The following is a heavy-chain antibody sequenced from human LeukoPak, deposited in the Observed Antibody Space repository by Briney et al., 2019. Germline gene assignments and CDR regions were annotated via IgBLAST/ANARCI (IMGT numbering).Heavy chain of an antibody. J-gene: IGHJ6*03. V-gene: IGHV3-21*01. D-gene: IGHD6-13*01. CDR2: ISSSSSLI. CDR1: GFTFSYYS. CDR3: AKVDSGDYSSSPVPYYNYYMNV. Sequence: GGSLRLSCAASGFTFSYYSMNWVRQAPGRGLEWVSCISSSSSLIFYSDSVRGRFTISTDNAKNLLYLHIKSLGVEYTAEHYCAKVDSGDYSSSPVPYYNYYMNVWGKGSTVTVSS.